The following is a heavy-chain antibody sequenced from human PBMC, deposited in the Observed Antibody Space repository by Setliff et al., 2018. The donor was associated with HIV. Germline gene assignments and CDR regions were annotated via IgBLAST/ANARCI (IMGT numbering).Heavy chain of an antibody. J-gene: IGHJ4*02. V-gene: IGHV1-46*01. CDR3: ARDRRPAGINYGYGYLDD. CDR2: INPSDGIP. Sequence: GASVKVSCKASGFSFSRHYMHWVRQAPGEGLEWVAMINPSDGIPSYAQKIQGRVTITRDTSASTAYMELSSLRSEDTAVYYCARDRRPAGINYGYGYLDDWGQGTLVTVSS. D-gene: IGHD2-2*02. CDR1: GFSFSRHY.